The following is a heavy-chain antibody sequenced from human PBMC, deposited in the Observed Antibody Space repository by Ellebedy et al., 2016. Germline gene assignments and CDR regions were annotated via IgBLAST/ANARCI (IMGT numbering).Heavy chain of an antibody. V-gene: IGHV6-1*01. J-gene: IGHJ4*02. Sequence: SETLSLTXAISGDSVSSNSAAWNWIRQSPSRGLEWLGRTYYRSKWYNDYAVSVKSRITINPDTSKNQFSLQLNSVTPEDTAVYYCAGEYASHGGFDYWGQGTLVTVSS. CDR3: AGEYASHGGFDY. D-gene: IGHD2-15*01. CDR1: GDSVSSNSAA. CDR2: TYYRSKWYN.